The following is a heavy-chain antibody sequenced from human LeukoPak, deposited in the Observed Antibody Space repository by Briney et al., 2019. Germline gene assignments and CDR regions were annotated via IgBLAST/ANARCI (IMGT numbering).Heavy chain of an antibody. D-gene: IGHD6-19*01. Sequence: GGSLRVSCAASGFAFDDYAMHWVRQAPGKSLEWVSGISWNSGSIGYADPVKGRFTISRDNAKNSLYLQMNSLRAEDTALYYCTKDRGSGWLDYWGQGTLVTVSS. J-gene: IGHJ4*02. CDR3: TKDRGSGWLDY. V-gene: IGHV3-9*01. CDR2: ISWNSGSI. CDR1: GFAFDDYA.